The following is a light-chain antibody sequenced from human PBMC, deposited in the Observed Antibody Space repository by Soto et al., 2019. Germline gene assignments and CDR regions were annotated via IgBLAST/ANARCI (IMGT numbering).Light chain of an antibody. Sequence: DIQLTQSPSFPSASVGDRVTITCRASQGISSYLAWYQQKPGKAHKLLIYAASTFQSGVPSRFRGSGSGTEFTLTISSLQPEDFATYYCHQLNSFGPGTKVYIK. V-gene: IGKV1-9*01. CDR2: AAS. CDR3: HQLNS. CDR1: QGISSY. J-gene: IGKJ3*01.